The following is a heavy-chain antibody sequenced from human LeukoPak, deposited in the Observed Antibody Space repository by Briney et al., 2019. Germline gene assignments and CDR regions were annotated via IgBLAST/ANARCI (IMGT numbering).Heavy chain of an antibody. Sequence: SETLSLTCTVSGGSIGSYYWSWMRQPPGKGLEWIGYIYYSGSTNYNPSLKSRVTISVDTSKNQFSLKLSSVTAADTAVYYCARVVVAARVAFDIWGQGTMVTVSS. CDR2: IYYSGST. J-gene: IGHJ3*02. CDR1: GGSIGSYY. CDR3: ARVVVAARVAFDI. V-gene: IGHV4-59*12. D-gene: IGHD2-15*01.